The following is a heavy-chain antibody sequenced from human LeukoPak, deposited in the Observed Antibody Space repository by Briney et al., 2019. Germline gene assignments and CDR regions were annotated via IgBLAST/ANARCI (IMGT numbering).Heavy chain of an antibody. CDR3: ARGQLSMVTAIPYDY. J-gene: IGHJ4*02. V-gene: IGHV3-9*01. Sequence: GGSLRLSCAASGFTFDDYAMHWVRQAPGKGLEWVSGINWNSGSIGYADSVKGRFTISRDNAKNSLYLQMNSLRAEDTAVYYCARGQLSMVTAIPYDYWGQGTLVTVSS. CDR1: GFTFDDYA. CDR2: INWNSGSI. D-gene: IGHD2-21*02.